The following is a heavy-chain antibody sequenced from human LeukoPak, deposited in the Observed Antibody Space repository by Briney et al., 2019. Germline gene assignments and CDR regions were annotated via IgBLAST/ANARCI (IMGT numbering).Heavy chain of an antibody. Sequence: PSETLSLTCTVSGGSISSYYWSWIRQPPGKGLEWIGEINHSGSTNYNPSLKSRVTISVDTSKNQFSLKLSSVTAADTAVYYCASPYDILTGYPPVLVYWGQGTLVTVSS. J-gene: IGHJ4*02. D-gene: IGHD3-9*01. CDR1: GGSISSYY. CDR3: ASPYDILTGYPPVLVY. CDR2: INHSGST. V-gene: IGHV4-34*01.